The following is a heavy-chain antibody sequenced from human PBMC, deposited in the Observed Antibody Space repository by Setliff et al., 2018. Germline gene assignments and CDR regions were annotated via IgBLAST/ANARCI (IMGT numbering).Heavy chain of an antibody. J-gene: IGHJ4*02. V-gene: IGHV4-38-2*02. CDR1: GFYISGGYC. CDR2: IFHLGNA. CDR3: ATPGRRFGESIDY. Sequence: SETLSLTCTVSGFYISGGYCWGWIRQSPGKGLEWIASIFHLGNAYYNPSLKSRVTMSVDTSKNQFSLKLTSVTAADTAVYYCATPGRRFGESIDYWGQGTLVTVSS. D-gene: IGHD3-10*01.